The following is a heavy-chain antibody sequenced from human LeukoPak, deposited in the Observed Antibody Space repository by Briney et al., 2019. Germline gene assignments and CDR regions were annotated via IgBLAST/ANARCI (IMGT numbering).Heavy chain of an antibody. Sequence: GGSLRLSCAASGFTFSNHWMHWVRQAPGKGLVWVSRINSDGSGTHYADSVKGRFATSRDNAKNTLSLQMNSLRADDTAIYYCAREAVESDGFDIWGRGTMVTVSS. V-gene: IGHV3-74*01. CDR1: GFTFSNHW. D-gene: IGHD4-23*01. J-gene: IGHJ3*02. CDR3: AREAVESDGFDI. CDR2: INSDGSGT.